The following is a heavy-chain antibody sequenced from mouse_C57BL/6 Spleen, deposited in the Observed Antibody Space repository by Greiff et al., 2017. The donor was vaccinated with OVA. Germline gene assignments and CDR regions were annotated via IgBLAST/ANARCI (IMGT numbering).Heavy chain of an antibody. Sequence: QVQLQQSGAELVRPGASVTLSCKASGYTFTDYEMHWVKQTPVHGLEWIGAIDPGTGGTAYNQKFKGKAILTADKSSRPAYMELHGLTSEDSAVYYYTREGAYWGQGTTLTVSS. D-gene: IGHD3-1*01. V-gene: IGHV1-15*01. CDR3: TREGAY. J-gene: IGHJ2*01. CDR1: GYTFTDYE. CDR2: IDPGTGGT.